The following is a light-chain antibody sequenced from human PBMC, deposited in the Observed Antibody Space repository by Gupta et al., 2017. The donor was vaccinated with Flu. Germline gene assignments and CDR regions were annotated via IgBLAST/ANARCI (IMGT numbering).Light chain of an antibody. Sequence: EVVITQSPATLSVSPGERATLSCRASQSVSSNLAWYQQKPGQAPRLLIYGASTRATGIPARFSGSGSGTEFTLTISSLQSEDFAVYYCQQYNTWPQAFGQGTKVEIK. CDR1: QSVSSN. CDR3: QQYNTWPQA. V-gene: IGKV3-15*01. J-gene: IGKJ1*01. CDR2: GAS.